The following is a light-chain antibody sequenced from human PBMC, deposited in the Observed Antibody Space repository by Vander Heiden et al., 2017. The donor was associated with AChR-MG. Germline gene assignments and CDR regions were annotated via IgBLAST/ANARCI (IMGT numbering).Light chain of an antibody. CDR3: SSYTSSSRWV. Sequence: QSALTQPASVSGSPGQSITISCTGTSSDVGGYNYVSWYQQHPGKAPKLMIYDVSNRPSGVSNRVSGSKSGNTASLTISGLQAEDEADYYCSSYTSSSRWVFGGGTKLTVL. CDR1: SSDVGGYNY. V-gene: IGLV2-14*03. CDR2: DVS. J-gene: IGLJ3*02.